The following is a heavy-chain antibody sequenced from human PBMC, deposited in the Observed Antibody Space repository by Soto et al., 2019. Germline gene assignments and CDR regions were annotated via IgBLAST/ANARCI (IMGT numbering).Heavy chain of an antibody. J-gene: IGHJ3*02. V-gene: IGHV1-46*01. D-gene: IGHD2-8*01. CDR3: ARVPAPMVYAIRSSFDI. CDR2: INPSGGST. Sequence: ASVKVSCKASGYTFTSYYMHWVRQAPGQGLEWMGIINPSGGSTSYAQKFQGRVTMTRDTSTSTVYMELSSLRSEDTAVYYCARVPAPMVYAIRSSFDIWGQGTMVTVSS. CDR1: GYTFTSYY.